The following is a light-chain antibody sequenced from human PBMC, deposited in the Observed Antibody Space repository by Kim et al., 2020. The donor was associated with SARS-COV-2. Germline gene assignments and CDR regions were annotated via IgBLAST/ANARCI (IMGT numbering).Light chain of an antibody. CDR1: SLRRFY. Sequence: LTQDPAVSVALGQTVRITCQGDSLRRFYASWYQQKPGQAPVLVIYGKTNRPSGIPDRFSGSSSGNTASLTITGAQAEDEADYYCNSRDSTDNHWVFGGGTQLTVL. CDR2: GKT. V-gene: IGLV3-19*01. J-gene: IGLJ3*02. CDR3: NSRDSTDNHWV.